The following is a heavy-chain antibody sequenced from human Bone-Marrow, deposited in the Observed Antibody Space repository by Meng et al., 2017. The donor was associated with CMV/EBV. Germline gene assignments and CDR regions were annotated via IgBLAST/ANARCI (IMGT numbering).Heavy chain of an antibody. D-gene: IGHD3-3*01. CDR2: ISSSSSYI. J-gene: IGHJ6*04. CDR3: ARELVTYDFWSGYTTNYVMDV. V-gene: IGHV3-21*01. CDR1: GFTFSSYS. Sequence: GESLKISCAASGFTFSSYSMNWVRQAPGKGLEWVSSISSSSSYIYYADSVKGRFTISRDNAKNSLYLQMNSLRAEDTAVYYCARELVTYDFWSGYTTNYVMDVWGEGTTVTVSS.